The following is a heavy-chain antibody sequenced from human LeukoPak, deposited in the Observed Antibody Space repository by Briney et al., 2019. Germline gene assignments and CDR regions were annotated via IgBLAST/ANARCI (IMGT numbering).Heavy chain of an antibody. J-gene: IGHJ4*02. CDR1: GFTFSDYY. D-gene: IGHD3-16*02. V-gene: IGHV3-11*06. Sequence: PGGSLRLYCAASGFTFSDYYMSWIRQAPGKGLEGVSYISSSSSYTNYADSVKGRFTISRDNAKNSLYLQMNSLRAEDTAVYYCARDLTFGGVIVTGYFDYWGQGTLVTVSS. CDR3: ARDLTFGGVIVTGYFDY. CDR2: ISSSSSYT.